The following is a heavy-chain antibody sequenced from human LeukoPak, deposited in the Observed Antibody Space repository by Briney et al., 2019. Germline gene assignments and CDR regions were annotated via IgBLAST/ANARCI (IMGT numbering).Heavy chain of an antibody. CDR1: GFTVSSNY. CDR2: IYSGGST. Sequence: GGSLRLSCAASGFTVSSNYMSWVRQAPGKGLEWISVIYSGGSTYYADSVKGRFTISRDNAKNSLYLQMNSLRAEDTAVYYCARDYPYGMDVWGQGTTVTVSS. CDR3: ARDYPYGMDV. V-gene: IGHV3-53*01. J-gene: IGHJ6*02.